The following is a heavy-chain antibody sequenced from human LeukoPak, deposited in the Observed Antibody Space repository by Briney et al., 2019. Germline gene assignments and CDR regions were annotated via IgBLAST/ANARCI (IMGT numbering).Heavy chain of an antibody. CDR1: VLTFSTYR. V-gene: IGHV3-7*01. CDR2: IKQDGSEK. Sequence: GGSLRLSCAASVLTFSTYRMSWVRQAPGKGLEWVAIIKQDGSEKHYVDSVKGRFTISRDNAKNSLYLQMSSLRAEDTAVYYCTRVEETATTAAIIRKYSYYYYYMDVWGKGNTVTVSS. CDR3: TRVEETATTAAIIRKYSYYYYYMDV. D-gene: IGHD4-11*01. J-gene: IGHJ6*03.